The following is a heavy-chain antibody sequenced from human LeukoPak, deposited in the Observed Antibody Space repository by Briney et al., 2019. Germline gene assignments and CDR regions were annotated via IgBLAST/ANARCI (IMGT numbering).Heavy chain of an antibody. Sequence: PGGSLRLSCAASGFTFSSYKMNWVRQAPGKGLEWVSYISSSSSTIYYADSMKGRFTISRDNAKNSLYLQMNSLRAEDTAVYYCASSSWYPYWGQGTLVTVSS. J-gene: IGHJ4*02. D-gene: IGHD6-13*01. CDR1: GFTFSSYK. CDR2: ISSSSSTI. CDR3: ASSSWYPY. V-gene: IGHV3-48*04.